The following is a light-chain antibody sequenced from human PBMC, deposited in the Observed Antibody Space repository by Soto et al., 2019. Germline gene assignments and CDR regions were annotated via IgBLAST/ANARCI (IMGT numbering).Light chain of an antibody. J-gene: IGLJ3*02. Sequence: QSVVTQPPSASAPPGQSVTISCSGRSSNIGSNTVNWCQQVPGEAPKLLIYRNDQRSPGVPDRFSGSKSGTSASLAIDGLQSEDEADYYCVVWDDSLNAVVFGGGNKLTVL. CDR2: RND. V-gene: IGLV1-44*01. CDR1: SSNIGSNT. CDR3: VVWDDSLNAVV.